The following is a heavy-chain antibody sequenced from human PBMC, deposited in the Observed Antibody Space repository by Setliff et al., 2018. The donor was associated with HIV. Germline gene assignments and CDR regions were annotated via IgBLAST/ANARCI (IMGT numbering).Heavy chain of an antibody. CDR2: IYYSGST. J-gene: IGHJ3*02. CDR1: GGSISSHY. V-gene: IGHV4-59*08. Sequence: NPSETLSLTCTVSGGSISSHYWSWIRQPPGKGLEWIGYIYYSGSTNYNPSLKSRVTISVDTSKNEFSLKLSSVTAADTAVYYCARVSSSGYYGEGAFDIWGQGTVVTVSS. CDR3: ARVSSSGYYGEGAFDI. D-gene: IGHD3-22*01.